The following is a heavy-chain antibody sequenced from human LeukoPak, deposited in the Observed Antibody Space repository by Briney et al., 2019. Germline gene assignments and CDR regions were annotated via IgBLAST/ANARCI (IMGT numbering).Heavy chain of an antibody. D-gene: IGHD1-26*01. Sequence: GASVKVSCKASGYSFTTCDINWVRQATGQGLEWMGWMNLKSGYTGYAQKFQGRVTITRDTSTSTVYMELSSLRSEDTAVYYCARVAGSIDYWGQGTLVTVSS. CDR3: ARVAGSIDY. J-gene: IGHJ4*02. CDR2: MNLKSGYT. CDR1: GYSFTTCD. V-gene: IGHV1-8*03.